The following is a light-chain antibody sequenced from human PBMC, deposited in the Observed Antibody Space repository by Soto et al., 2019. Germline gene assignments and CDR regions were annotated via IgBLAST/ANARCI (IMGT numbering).Light chain of an antibody. CDR1: SGHSSYA. CDR2: VDTDGSH. J-gene: IGLJ3*02. V-gene: IGLV4-69*01. Sequence: VLTQSPSASASLGASVKLTCTLSSGHSSYAIAWHQQQPEKGPRYLMKVDTDGSHNKGDGIPDRFSGSSSGAERYLTISSLHSEDEADYYCQTWGADIVVFGGGTKLTVL. CDR3: QTWGADIVV.